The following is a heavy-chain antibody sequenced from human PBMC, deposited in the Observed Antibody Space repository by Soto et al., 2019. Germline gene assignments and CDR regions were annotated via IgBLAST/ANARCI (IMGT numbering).Heavy chain of an antibody. CDR1: GFTFSSYA. CDR2: ISGSGGST. V-gene: IGHV3-23*01. Sequence: GSPRLSCAAPGFTFSSYALSWVRQAPGKGLEWVSAISGSGGSTYYADSVKGRFTISRDNSKNTLYLQMNSLRAEDTAVYYCTSRSSGWYFDYWGQGTLVTVSS. J-gene: IGHJ4*02. D-gene: IGHD6-19*01. CDR3: TSRSSGWYFDY.